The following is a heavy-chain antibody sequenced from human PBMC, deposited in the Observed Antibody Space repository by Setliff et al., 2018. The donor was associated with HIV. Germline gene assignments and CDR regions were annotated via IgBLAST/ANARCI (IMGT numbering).Heavy chain of an antibody. V-gene: IGHV1-2*04. J-gene: IGHJ4*02. CDR1: GYTFSNYA. CDR3: ARSQGIVPAAPLWY. CDR2: INTANANT. Sequence: ASVKVSCKSSGYTFSNYALHWVRQAPGQRLEWMGWINTANANTNYAQKFQGWVTMTRDTSISTAYMELSRLRSDDTAVYYCARSQGIVPAAPLWYWGQGALVTVSS. D-gene: IGHD2-2*01.